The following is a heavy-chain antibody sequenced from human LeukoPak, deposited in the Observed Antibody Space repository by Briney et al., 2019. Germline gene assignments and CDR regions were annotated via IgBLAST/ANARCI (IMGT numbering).Heavy chain of an antibody. V-gene: IGHV5-51*01. J-gene: IGHJ4*02. CDR3: ASSIAVAGTQNDY. CDR2: IYPGDSDT. CDR1: GYSFISYW. Sequence: GESLKISCKGSGYSFISYWIAWVRQIPGKGVEWMGIIYPGDSDTRYRPSFQGQVTISADKSISTAYLQWSSLKASDTAMYYCASSIAVAGTQNDYWGQGTLVTVSS. D-gene: IGHD6-19*01.